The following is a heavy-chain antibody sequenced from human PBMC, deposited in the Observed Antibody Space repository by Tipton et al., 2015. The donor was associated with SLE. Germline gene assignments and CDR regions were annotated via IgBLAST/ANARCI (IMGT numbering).Heavy chain of an antibody. CDR1: GGSISTGGYY. Sequence: TLSLTCTVSGGSISTGGYYWNWIRQHPGKGLEWIGYIYYSGSTYYNPSLKGRITISVDTSKNQFSLKLSSVTAADTAVYYCARGGLGVSYYYYMDVWGKGTTVTVSS. CDR3: ARGGLGVSYYYYMDV. J-gene: IGHJ6*03. CDR2: IYYSGST. V-gene: IGHV4-31*03. D-gene: IGHD1-26*01.